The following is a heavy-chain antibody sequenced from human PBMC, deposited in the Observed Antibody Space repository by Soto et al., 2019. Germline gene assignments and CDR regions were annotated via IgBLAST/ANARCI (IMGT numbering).Heavy chain of an antibody. J-gene: IGHJ3*02. Sequence: PGGSLRLSCAASGFTFSSYAMHWVRQAPGKGLEYVSAISSNGGSTYYANSVKGRFTISRDNSKNTLYLQMGSLRAEDMAVYYCARSSETTSRNIVVVPAAMPIHIWGQGTMVTVSS. CDR3: ARSSETTSRNIVVVPAAMPIHI. CDR1: GFTFSSYA. CDR2: ISSNGGST. D-gene: IGHD2-2*01. V-gene: IGHV3-64*01.